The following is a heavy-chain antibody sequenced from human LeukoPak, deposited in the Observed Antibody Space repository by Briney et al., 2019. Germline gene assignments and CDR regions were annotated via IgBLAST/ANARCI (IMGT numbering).Heavy chain of an antibody. J-gene: IGHJ6*02. CDR1: GYTFTTYA. Sequence: GASVKVSCKASGYTFTTYAMHWVRQAPGQGLEWMGGIIPIFGTANYAQKFQGRVTITADESTSTAYMELSSLRSEDTAVYYCARRQPGGDIVVVPASGHYYYGMDVWGQGTTVTVSS. CDR2: IIPIFGTA. V-gene: IGHV1-69*13. CDR3: ARRQPGGDIVVVPASGHYYYGMDV. D-gene: IGHD2-2*01.